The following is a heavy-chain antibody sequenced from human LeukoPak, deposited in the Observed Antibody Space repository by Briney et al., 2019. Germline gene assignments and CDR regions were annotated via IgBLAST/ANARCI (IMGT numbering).Heavy chain of an antibody. CDR2: IYYSGST. D-gene: IGHD1-1*01. J-gene: IGHJ4*02. V-gene: IGHV4-59*08. CDR3: ARQAGWGYNSGAIDY. Sequence: ETVAPTCTVSGGSISSYSWSFLGQPPGKGLEWIGYIYYSGSTNHNPSLKSRFNMSVDTSKNQFSLNLTSVTAADTAVYYCARQAGWGYNSGAIDYWGQ. CDR1: GGSISSYS.